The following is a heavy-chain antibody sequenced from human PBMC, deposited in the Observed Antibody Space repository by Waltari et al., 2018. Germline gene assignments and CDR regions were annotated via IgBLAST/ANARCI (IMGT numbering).Heavy chain of an antibody. J-gene: IGHJ4*02. Sequence: QVQLQESGPGLVKPSETLSLTCAVSGYSISSGYYRGWIRQPPGKGLEWIGSIYHSGSTYYNPSLKSRVTISVDTSKNQFSLKLSSVTAADTAVYYCAKDRTPSSSWYYFDYWGQGTLVTVSS. V-gene: IGHV4-38-2*02. CDR3: AKDRTPSSSWYYFDY. D-gene: IGHD6-13*01. CDR2: IYHSGST. CDR1: GYSISSGYY.